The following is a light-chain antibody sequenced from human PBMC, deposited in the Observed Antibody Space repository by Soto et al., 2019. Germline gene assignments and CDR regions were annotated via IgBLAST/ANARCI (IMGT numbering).Light chain of an antibody. Sequence: EIVLKQSPATLSLSPGERDTLSCGARRSVSRYLAWYQQKPGQAPRLLIYDASYRATGIPARFSGNGSGTDFTLTIRSLEPEDFAVYYCQHRSDWPPRLTFGGGTKVEIK. CDR2: DAS. V-gene: IGKV3-11*01. J-gene: IGKJ4*01. CDR1: RSVSRY. CDR3: QHRSDWPPRLT.